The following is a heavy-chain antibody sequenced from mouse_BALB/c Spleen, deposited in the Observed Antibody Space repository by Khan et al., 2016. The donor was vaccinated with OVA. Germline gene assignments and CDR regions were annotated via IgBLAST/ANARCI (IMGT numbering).Heavy chain of an antibody. CDR3: ARANYFGSGLCAFDY. J-gene: IGHJ2*02. CDR1: GYTFTSYW. Sequence: DLVKPGASVKLSCKASGYTFTSYWIHWLKQRPGQGLEWIGNISPGSGRPYYNAMFTGQATLTVDTSSTTAYIQLSSLSSEDSAVSFCARANYFGSGLCAFDYWGQGSSVTVSS. V-gene: IGHV1S41*01. D-gene: IGHD1-1*01. CDR2: ISPGSGRP.